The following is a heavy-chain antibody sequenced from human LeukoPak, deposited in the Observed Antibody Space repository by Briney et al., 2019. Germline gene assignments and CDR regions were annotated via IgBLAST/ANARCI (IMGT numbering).Heavy chain of an antibody. J-gene: IGHJ4*02. CDR3: ARAYCSSTRCYPHYFDY. V-gene: IGHV3-21*01. Sequence: PGGSLRLSCAASGFTFSSYSMNWVRQAPGRGLEWISSISSGSNYIYYADSVKGRFTISRDNAKNSLYLQMNSLRAEDTAVYYCARAYCSSTRCYPHYFDYWGQGTLVTVSS. CDR1: GFTFSSYS. D-gene: IGHD2-2*01. CDR2: ISSGSNYI.